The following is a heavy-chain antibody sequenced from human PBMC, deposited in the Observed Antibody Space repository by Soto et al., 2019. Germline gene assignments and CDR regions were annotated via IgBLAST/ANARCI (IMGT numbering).Heavy chain of an antibody. Sequence: QVQLQESGPGLVKPSETLSLTCTVSAGSISSHYWSWIRQPVGKGLEWIGHIYASGSTNYNPSLKNRVPMSVDTSKNQFSLRLNSVTAADTAVYYCARDGLDWSIEGLDVWGRGTTVTVSS. CDR1: AGSISSHY. J-gene: IGHJ6*02. V-gene: IGHV4-4*07. CDR2: IYASGST. D-gene: IGHD3-9*01. CDR3: ARDGLDWSIEGLDV.